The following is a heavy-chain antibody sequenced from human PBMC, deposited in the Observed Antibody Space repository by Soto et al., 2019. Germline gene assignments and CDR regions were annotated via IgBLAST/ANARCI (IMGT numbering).Heavy chain of an antibody. D-gene: IGHD3-10*01. CDR2: IYYSGST. CDR3: ARVGGFGATTIDS. V-gene: IGHV4-30-4*01. J-gene: IGHJ4*02. CDR1: GGSISSGDYS. Sequence: QVQLQESGPGLVKPSQTLSLTCTVSGGSISSGDYSWSWIRQPPGKGLEWIGYIYYSGSTYYNPSIKSRVTITVDTSKNQFPLKLSSVTAADTAVYYCARVGGFGATTIDSWGQGTLVTVSS.